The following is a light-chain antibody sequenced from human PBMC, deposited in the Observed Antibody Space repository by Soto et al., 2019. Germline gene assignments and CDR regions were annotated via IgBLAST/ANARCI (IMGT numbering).Light chain of an antibody. V-gene: IGKV1-39*01. J-gene: IGKJ4*01. CDR3: QHGYSTPLT. CDR1: QSISTY. CDR2: AAS. Sequence: MQMTQSRSSLSACVRDRVTITCRASQSISTYLRWYQHKPGKAPSLLIHAASTMPSGVPSRFSGSGSGTDFTLTISSLQPEDFAIYFCQHGYSTPLTFGGGTKV.